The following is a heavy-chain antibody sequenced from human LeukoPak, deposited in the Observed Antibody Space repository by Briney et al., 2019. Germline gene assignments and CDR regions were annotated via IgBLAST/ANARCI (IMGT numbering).Heavy chain of an antibody. V-gene: IGHV1-69*06. CDR2: IIPIFGTT. J-gene: IGHJ6*03. CDR3: ARARFPYYRLSGADSYFMDV. Sequence: ASVKVSCKASGGTFSSYAMSWVRQAPGQGLEWMGGIIPIFGTTNYAQKFRGRVTITADKSTSTAYMELSSLRSEDTGVYYCARARFPYYRLSGADSYFMDVWGKGTTVTVSS. D-gene: IGHD3-10*01. CDR1: GGTFSSYA.